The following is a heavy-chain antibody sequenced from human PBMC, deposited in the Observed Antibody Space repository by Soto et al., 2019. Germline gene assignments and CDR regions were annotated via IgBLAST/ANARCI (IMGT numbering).Heavy chain of an antibody. D-gene: IGHD1-26*01. V-gene: IGHV4-59*01. J-gene: IGHJ4*02. CDR3: AKGSGSYLGFDY. Sequence: SETLSLTFTVSGASISNYYWSWILQPPGKGLEWIGYIYYSGSTNYNTSLKSRVTISLDTSKNQFSLKLSSVTSADTALYYCAKGSGSYLGFDYWGKGTLVTTSS. CDR1: GASISNYY. CDR2: IYYSGST.